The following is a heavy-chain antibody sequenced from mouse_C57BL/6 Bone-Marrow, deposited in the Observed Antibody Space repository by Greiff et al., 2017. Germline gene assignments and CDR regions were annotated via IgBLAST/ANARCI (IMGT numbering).Heavy chain of an antibody. CDR2: IYPGNSAT. CDR1: GYTFTSYW. CDR3: TVTTRVYYFDY. V-gene: IGHV1-5*01. Sequence: EVKLQESGTVLARPGASVKMSCKTSGYTFTSYWMHWVKQRPGQGLEWIGAIYPGNSATSYNQKFKGKAKLTAVTSASTDYMELSGLTNEYSAVYYCTVTTRVYYFDYWGQGTTLTVSS. J-gene: IGHJ2*01. D-gene: IGHD2-2*01.